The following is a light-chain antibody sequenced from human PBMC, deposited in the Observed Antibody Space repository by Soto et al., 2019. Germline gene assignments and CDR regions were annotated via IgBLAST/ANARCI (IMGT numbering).Light chain of an antibody. CDR2: EVS. J-gene: IGLJ1*01. CDR1: SSDIGAYNY. CDR3: FSFTTDWAHV. Sequence: QTALTQPPSVSLPPGQSITISCTGSSSDIGAYNYVSWFQQYPGQAPKLIISEVSNRPSGVSNRFSGSKSGTAASLTISGLQTEDEADYFCFSFTTDWAHVFGTGTKVTVL. V-gene: IGLV2-14*01.